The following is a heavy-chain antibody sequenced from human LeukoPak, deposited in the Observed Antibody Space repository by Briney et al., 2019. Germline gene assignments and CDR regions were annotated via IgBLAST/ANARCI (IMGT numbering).Heavy chain of an antibody. CDR3: ARSDPVYSSGWYPSRYSDDYYYGMDV. Sequence: GASVKVSCKASGYTFTSYGISWVRQAPGQGLEWMGWISAYNGNTNYAQKLQGRVTMTTDTSTSTAYMELRSLRSDDTAVYYCARSDPVYSSGWYPSRYSDDYYYGMDVWGQGTTVTVSS. V-gene: IGHV1-18*01. D-gene: IGHD6-19*01. J-gene: IGHJ6*02. CDR1: GYTFTSYG. CDR2: ISAYNGNT.